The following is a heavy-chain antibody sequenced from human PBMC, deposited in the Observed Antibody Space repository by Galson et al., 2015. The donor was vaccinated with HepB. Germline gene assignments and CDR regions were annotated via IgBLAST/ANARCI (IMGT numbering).Heavy chain of an antibody. J-gene: IGHJ3*02. CDR2: IFSNGEK. CDR1: GFSLSNARMG. V-gene: IGHV2-26*01. Sequence: PALVKPTQTLTLTCTVSGFSLSNARMGVSWIRQPPGKALEWLAHIFSNGEKSYTTSLKSRLTISKDTSKGQVVLTMTNMDPVDTATYYCARICPTWGPPYYDSSGYYLLDAFDIWGQGTMVTVSS. CDR3: ARICPTWGPPYYDSSGYYLLDAFDI. D-gene: IGHD3-22*01.